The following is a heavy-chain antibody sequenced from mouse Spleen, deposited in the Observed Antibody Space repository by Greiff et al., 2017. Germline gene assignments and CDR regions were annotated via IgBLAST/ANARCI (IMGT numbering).Heavy chain of an antibody. D-gene: IGHD3-1*01. Sequence: EVQLVESGGGLVKLGGSLKLSCAASGFTFSSYAMSWVRQTPEKRLEWVATISSGGGNTYYTDSVKGRFTISRDTANSTLYLQMSSLKSEDTAMYYCARSGGGYEDYWGQGTTLTVSS. CDR2: ISSGGGNT. CDR1: GFTFSSYA. CDR3: ARSGGGYEDY. V-gene: IGHV5-9-3*01. J-gene: IGHJ2*01.